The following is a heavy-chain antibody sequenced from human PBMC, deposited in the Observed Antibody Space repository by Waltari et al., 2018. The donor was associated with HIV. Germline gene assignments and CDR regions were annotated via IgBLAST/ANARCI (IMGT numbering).Heavy chain of an antibody. Sequence: EVQLVESGGGLVQPGGSLRLSCAASGFTFSSHWMTWVRQAPGKGLEWVANIKQDGSEKYYVDSVRGRFTISRDNAKNSLYLQMNTLRAEDTAVYYCARGPRLVPWYFDLWGRGTLVTVSS. CDR3: ARGPRLVPWYFDL. V-gene: IGHV3-7*01. D-gene: IGHD6-19*01. J-gene: IGHJ2*01. CDR1: GFTFSSHW. CDR2: IKQDGSEK.